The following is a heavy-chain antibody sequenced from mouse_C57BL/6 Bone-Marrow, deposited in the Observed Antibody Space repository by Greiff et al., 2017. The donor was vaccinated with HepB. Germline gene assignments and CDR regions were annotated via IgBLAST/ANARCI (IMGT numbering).Heavy chain of an antibody. V-gene: IGHV14-4*01. Sequence: EVKLMESGAELVRPGASVKLSCTASGFNIKDDYMHWVKQRPEQGLEWIGWIDPENGDTEYASKFQGKATITADTSSNTAYLQLSSLTSEDTAVYYCTTHYGNYEDYWGQGTTLTVSS. CDR2: IDPENGDT. D-gene: IGHD2-1*01. CDR3: TTHYGNYEDY. CDR1: GFNIKDDY. J-gene: IGHJ2*01.